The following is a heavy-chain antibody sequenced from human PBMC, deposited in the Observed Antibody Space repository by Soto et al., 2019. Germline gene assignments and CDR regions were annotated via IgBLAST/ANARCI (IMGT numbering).Heavy chain of an antibody. V-gene: IGHV1-2*02. CDR3: AIQRYHVISNGIDV. D-gene: IGHD1-1*01. J-gene: IGHJ6*02. CDR1: GYTFTGYY. Sequence: QVQLVQSGAEVKQPGASVRVSCKASGYTFTGYYIHWVREAPGQGLEWMGWINPHTGGTSYAQKFQRRVTLSRDTSINTAFHELSRLLFDEAAVYFFAIQRYHVISNGIDVWGQGTTVTVSS. CDR2: INPHTGGT.